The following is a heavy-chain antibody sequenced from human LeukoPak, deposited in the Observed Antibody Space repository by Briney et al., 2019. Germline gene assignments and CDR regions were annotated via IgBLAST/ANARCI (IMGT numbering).Heavy chain of an antibody. D-gene: IGHD6-6*01. Sequence: GGSLRLSCAASGFTFSRYWMSWVRQAPGKGLVWVSRISTDGSSTNSADSVKGRLTISRDNAKNTLYLQMNSLRAEDTAVYYCVREYSSSSGRAFDMWGQGTMVTVSP. J-gene: IGHJ3*02. CDR2: ISTDGSST. CDR3: VREYSSSSGRAFDM. CDR1: GFTFSRYW. V-gene: IGHV3-74*01.